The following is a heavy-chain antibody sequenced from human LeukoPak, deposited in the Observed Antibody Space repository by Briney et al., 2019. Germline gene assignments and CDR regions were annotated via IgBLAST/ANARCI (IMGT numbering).Heavy chain of an antibody. D-gene: IGHD1-1*01. CDR1: GFTFDDYA. V-gene: IGHV3-9*01. CDR2: ISWNSGSI. CDR3: AKDRHVETGYFDY. Sequence: GGSLRLSCAASGFTFDDYAMHWVRQAPGKGLEWVSGISWNSGSIAYADSVKGRFTISRDNAKNSLYLQMNSLRAEDTALYYCAKDRHVETGYFDYWGQGTLVTVSS. J-gene: IGHJ4*02.